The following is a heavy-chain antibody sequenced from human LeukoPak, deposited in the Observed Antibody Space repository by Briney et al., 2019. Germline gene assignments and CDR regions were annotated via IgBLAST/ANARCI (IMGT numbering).Heavy chain of an antibody. CDR3: AYDRLGDLNYFDY. CDR2: IYTSGST. CDR1: GASISSYF. D-gene: IGHD3-16*01. V-gene: IGHV4-4*07. Sequence: SETLSLTCTVSGASISSYFCSWIRQPAGKGLEWIGRIYTSGSTNYNPSLKSRVTISADKSTNQFSLKLSSVTAADTAVYYCAYDRLGDLNYFDYWGQGTLVTVSS. J-gene: IGHJ4*02.